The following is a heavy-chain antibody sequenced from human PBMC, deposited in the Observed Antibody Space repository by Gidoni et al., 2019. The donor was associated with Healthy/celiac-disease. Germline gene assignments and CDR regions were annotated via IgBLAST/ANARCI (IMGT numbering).Heavy chain of an antibody. CDR1: GGSISSGDYY. D-gene: IGHD3-10*01. CDR3: ARDGAKEGSGSYYHPPYGMDV. CDR2: IYYSGST. V-gene: IGHV4-30-4*01. J-gene: IGHJ6*02. Sequence: QVQLQESGPGLVKPSQTLSLTCTVSGGSISSGDYYWSWIRQPPGKGLEWIGYIYYSGSTYYNPSLKSRVTISVDTSKNQFSLKLSSVTAADTAVYYCARDGAKEGSGSYYHPPYGMDVWGQGTTVTVSS.